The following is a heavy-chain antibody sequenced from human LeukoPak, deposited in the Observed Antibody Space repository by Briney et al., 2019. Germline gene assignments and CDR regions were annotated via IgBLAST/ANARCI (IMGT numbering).Heavy chain of an antibody. J-gene: IGHJ4*02. CDR1: GFTFDDYA. D-gene: IGHD2-21*02. Sequence: GGSLRLSCAASGFTFDDYAMHWVRQAPGKGLEWVSGISWNSGSIGYADSVKGRFTISRDNAKNSLYLQMNSLRAEDTALYYCAKDRARRYCGGDCYSGGVDYWGQGTLVTVSS. V-gene: IGHV3-9*01. CDR3: AKDRARRYCGGDCYSGGVDY. CDR2: ISWNSGSI.